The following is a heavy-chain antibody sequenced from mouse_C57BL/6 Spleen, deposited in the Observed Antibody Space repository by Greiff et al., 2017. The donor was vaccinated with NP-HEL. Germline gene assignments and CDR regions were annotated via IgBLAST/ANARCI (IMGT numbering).Heavy chain of an antibody. Sequence: VQLQQSGPELVKPGASVKISCKASGYAFSSSWMNWVKQRPGKGLEWIGRIYPGDGDTNYNGKFKGKATLTADKSSSTAYMQLSSLTSEDSAVYFCARGYDYDFYAMDYWGQGTSVTVSS. D-gene: IGHD2-4*01. J-gene: IGHJ4*01. CDR1: GYAFSSSW. V-gene: IGHV1-82*01. CDR2: IYPGDGDT. CDR3: ARGYDYDFYAMDY.